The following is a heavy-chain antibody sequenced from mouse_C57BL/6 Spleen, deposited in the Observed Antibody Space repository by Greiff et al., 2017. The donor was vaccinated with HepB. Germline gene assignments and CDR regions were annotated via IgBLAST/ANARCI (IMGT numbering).Heavy chain of an antibody. V-gene: IGHV1-54*01. D-gene: IGHD1-1*01. CDR1: GYAFTNYL. CDR3: ARASSYGYYAMDY. J-gene: IGHJ4*01. CDR2: INPGSGGT. Sequence: VKLQQSGAELVRPGTSVKVSCKASGYAFTNYLIEWVKQRPGQGLEWIGVINPGSGGTNYNEKFKGKATLTADKSSSTAYMQLSSLTSEDSAVYFCARASSYGYYAMDYWGQGTSVTVSS.